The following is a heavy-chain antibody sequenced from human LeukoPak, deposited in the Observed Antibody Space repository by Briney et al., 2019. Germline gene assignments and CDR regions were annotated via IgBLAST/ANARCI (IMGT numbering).Heavy chain of an antibody. V-gene: IGHV4-59*08. CDR1: GGSISSYY. CDR3: AGYGSAYGMDG. CDR2: IYYSGST. D-gene: IGHD3-10*01. Sequence: SETLSLTCTVSGGSISSYYWSWIRQPPGKGLEWIGYIYYSGSTNYNPSLKSLVTISVDPSKNQFSLKLSSVTAADTAVYYCAGYGSAYGMDGWGQGTTVTVSS. J-gene: IGHJ6*02.